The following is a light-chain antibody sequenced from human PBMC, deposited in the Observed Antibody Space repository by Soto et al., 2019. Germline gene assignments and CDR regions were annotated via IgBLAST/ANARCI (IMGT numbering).Light chain of an antibody. J-gene: IGKJ5*01. V-gene: IGKV3-20*01. CDR2: DTS. Sequence: EVVLTQSPGTLSLYTGERATLSCRASQSLANSFIAWYQQKPGQAPRLLIYDTSSRASGIPDRFSGSGSGTDFTLTISRLEAEDFAVYYCQQYGTSEIIFGQGTRLEIK. CDR1: QSLANSF. CDR3: QQYGTSEII.